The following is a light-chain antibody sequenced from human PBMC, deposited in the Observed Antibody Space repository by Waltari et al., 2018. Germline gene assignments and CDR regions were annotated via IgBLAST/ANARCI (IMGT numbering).Light chain of an antibody. V-gene: IGLV4-69*01. CDR1: RGHSTTV. CDR2: VNSDGSH. CDR3: QTGGHGTWV. Sequence: QLVLTQSPSASASLGASVKLTCPLSRGHSTTVIACLQKRPDKGPRFVMKVNSDGSHNKGDEIPDRFSGSSSGAERYLTISSLQSEDEADYYCQTGGHGTWVFGGGTKLTVL. J-gene: IGLJ3*02.